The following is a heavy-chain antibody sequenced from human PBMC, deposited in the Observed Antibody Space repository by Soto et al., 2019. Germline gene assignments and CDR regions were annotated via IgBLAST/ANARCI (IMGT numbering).Heavy chain of an antibody. D-gene: IGHD5-12*01. CDR2: ISDDESHK. V-gene: IGHV3-30*18. CDR3: AKDRYSTSPAHLDY. J-gene: IGHJ4*02. Sequence: QVQLVESGGGVVQPGRSLRLSCTASGLTFSNYGMHWVRQAPGKGLEWVAVISDDESHKYYADSVKGRFTISRDNSKSTLYQPMNSLRTDDTAVYYCAKDRYSTSPAHLDYWGQGNLVTVCS. CDR1: GLTFSNYG.